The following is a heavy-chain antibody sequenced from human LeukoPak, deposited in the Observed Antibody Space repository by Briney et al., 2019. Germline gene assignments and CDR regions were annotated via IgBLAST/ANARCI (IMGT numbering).Heavy chain of an antibody. V-gene: IGHV1-18*01. CDR1: GYTFTSYG. D-gene: IGHD3-22*01. Sequence: ASVKVSCKASGYTFTSYGISRVRQAPGQGLEWMGWISAYNGNTNYAQKLQGRVTMTTDTSTSTAYMELRSLRSDDTAVYYCAREGGNGYYYDSSGYYGFDYWGQGTLVTVSS. J-gene: IGHJ4*02. CDR3: AREGGNGYYYDSSGYYGFDY. CDR2: ISAYNGNT.